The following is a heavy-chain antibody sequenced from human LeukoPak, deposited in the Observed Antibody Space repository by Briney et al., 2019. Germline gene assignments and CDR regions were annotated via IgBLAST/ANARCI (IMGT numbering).Heavy chain of an antibody. CDR2: INHSGST. CDR1: GGSFTNHF. Sequence: TSETLSLTCTVSGGSFTNHFWNWIRQPPGKGLEWIGEINHSGSTNYNPSLKSRVTISVDTSKNQFSLKLSSVTAADTAVYYCARALRLEVAAIYWFDPWGQGTLVTVSS. J-gene: IGHJ5*02. V-gene: IGHV4-34*01. CDR3: ARALRLEVAAIYWFDP. D-gene: IGHD2-15*01.